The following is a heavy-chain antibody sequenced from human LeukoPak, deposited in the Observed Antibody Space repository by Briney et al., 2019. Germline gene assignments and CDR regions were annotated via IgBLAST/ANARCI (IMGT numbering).Heavy chain of an antibody. D-gene: IGHD3-10*01. Sequence: ASVKVSCKASGYTFTSYYMHWVRQAPGQGLEWMGIINPSGGSTSYAQKFQGRVTMTRDTSTSTVYMELSSLGSEDTAVYYCASSGGDYYGMDVWGKGTTVTVSS. J-gene: IGHJ6*04. V-gene: IGHV1-46*01. CDR1: GYTFTSYY. CDR2: INPSGGST. CDR3: ASSGGDYYGMDV.